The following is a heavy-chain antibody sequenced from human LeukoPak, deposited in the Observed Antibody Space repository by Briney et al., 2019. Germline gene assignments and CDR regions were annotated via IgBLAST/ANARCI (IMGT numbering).Heavy chain of an antibody. CDR2: ISAYNGNT. Sequence: GASVKVSCKASGYTFTSYAMHWVRQAPGQRLEWMGWISAYNGNTNYAQKLQGRVTMTTDTSTSTAYMELRSLRSDDTAVYYCALCGNDEIDAFDIWGQGTTVTVSS. D-gene: IGHD1-1*01. CDR1: GYTFTSYA. J-gene: IGHJ3*02. CDR3: ALCGNDEIDAFDI. V-gene: IGHV1-18*01.